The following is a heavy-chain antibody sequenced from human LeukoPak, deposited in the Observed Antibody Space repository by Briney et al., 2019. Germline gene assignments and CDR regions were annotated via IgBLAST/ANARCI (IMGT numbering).Heavy chain of an antibody. CDR2: ISSSSSYI. Sequence: GGSLRLTCAASGFTFSSYSMNWVRQAPGKGLEWVSSISSSSSYIYYADSVKGRFTISRDNAKNSLYLQMNSLRAEDTAVYYCASGLGGPINWFDPWGQGTLVTVSS. CDR1: GFTFSSYS. CDR3: ASGLGGPINWFDP. D-gene: IGHD3-10*01. V-gene: IGHV3-21*01. J-gene: IGHJ5*02.